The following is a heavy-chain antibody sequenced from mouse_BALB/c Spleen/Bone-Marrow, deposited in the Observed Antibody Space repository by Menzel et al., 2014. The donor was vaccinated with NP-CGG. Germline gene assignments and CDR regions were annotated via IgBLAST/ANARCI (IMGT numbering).Heavy chain of an antibody. CDR1: GYSITSGYS. CDR2: IHYSGST. Sequence: EVQLQQSGPDLVKPSQSLSLTCTVTGYSITSGYSCHWIRQFPGNKLEWMGYIHYSGSTNYNPSLKSRISITRDTSKNQFFLQLNSVTTEDPATYYCASLYRYNYWGQGTTLTVSS. D-gene: IGHD2-14*01. V-gene: IGHV3-1*02. J-gene: IGHJ2*01. CDR3: ASLYRYNY.